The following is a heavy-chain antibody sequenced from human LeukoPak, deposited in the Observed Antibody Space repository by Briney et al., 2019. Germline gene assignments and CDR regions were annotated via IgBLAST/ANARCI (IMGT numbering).Heavy chain of an antibody. CDR3: ARGNDIVVVAAVRYFHRLRFDY. V-gene: IGHV4-34*01. CDR1: GGSFSDYY. Sequence: SETLSLTCAVYGGSFSDYYWSWIRQPPGKGLEWIGEINHSGSTKYNPSLKSRVTISVDTSKNQFSLKLSSVTAADTAVYYCARGNDIVVVAAVRYFHRLRFDYWGQGTLVTVSS. CDR2: INHSGST. D-gene: IGHD2-15*01. J-gene: IGHJ4*02.